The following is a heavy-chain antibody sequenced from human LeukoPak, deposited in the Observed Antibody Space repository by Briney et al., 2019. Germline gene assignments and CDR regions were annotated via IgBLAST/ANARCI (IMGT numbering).Heavy chain of an antibody. V-gene: IGHV4-4*07. CDR3: ARAPTILNQSKN. D-gene: IGHD5-24*01. Sequence: PSETLSLTCTVSGGSLSSYYWSWIRQPAGKGLEWIGRIYSSGSTNYNPSLKSRLTMSVDTSKNQFSLKLSSVTAADTAVYYCARAPTILNQSKNWGQGTLVTVSS. J-gene: IGHJ4*02. CDR1: GGSLSSYY. CDR2: IYSSGST.